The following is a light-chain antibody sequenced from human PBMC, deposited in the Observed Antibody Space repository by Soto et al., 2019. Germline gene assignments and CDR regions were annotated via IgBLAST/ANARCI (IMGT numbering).Light chain of an antibody. Sequence: EIVMTQSPATLSVSPGERATLSCRASQDVNIYLAWYQQKPCQAPRLLISGASTRATGIPARFSGSGSGTEFTLTISSLQSEDVAVYYCQQYGNWPLTFGGGTNVEIK. V-gene: IGKV3D-15*01. CDR3: QQYGNWPLT. CDR2: GAS. J-gene: IGKJ4*01. CDR1: QDVNIY.